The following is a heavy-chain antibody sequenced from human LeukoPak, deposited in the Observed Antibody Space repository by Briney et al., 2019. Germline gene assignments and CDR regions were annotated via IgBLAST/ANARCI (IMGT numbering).Heavy chain of an antibody. D-gene: IGHD1-7*01. Sequence: GGSLRLSCAASGFTFSNYGMHWVRKAPGKGLEWVAFIQYDGSNKYYADSVKGRFTISRDNSKNTLYLQMNSLRTEDTAVYYCAKDRVAGTDDFDCWGQGTLVTVSS. CDR3: AKDRVAGTDDFDC. CDR2: IQYDGSNK. V-gene: IGHV3-30*02. CDR1: GFTFSNYG. J-gene: IGHJ4*02.